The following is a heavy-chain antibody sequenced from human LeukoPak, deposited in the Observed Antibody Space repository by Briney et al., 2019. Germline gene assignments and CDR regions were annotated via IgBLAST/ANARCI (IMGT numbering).Heavy chain of an antibody. V-gene: IGHV4-61*02. J-gene: IGHJ3*02. CDR2: IYTSGST. D-gene: IGHD6-6*01. CDR1: GGSLSSGSYY. CDR3: ARESAKQLGNDAFDI. Sequence: PSETLSLTCTVSGGSLSSGSYYWSWIRQPAGKGLEWIRRIYTSGSTDYNPSLKSRVTISVDTSKNQFSLKLSSVTAADTAVYYCARESAKQLGNDAFDIWGQGTMVTVSS.